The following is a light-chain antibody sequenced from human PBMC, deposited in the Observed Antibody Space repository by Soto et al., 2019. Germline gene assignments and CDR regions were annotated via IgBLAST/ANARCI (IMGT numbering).Light chain of an antibody. CDR2: EVS. CDR3: CSYVGHNISL. J-gene: IGLJ2*01. V-gene: IGLV2-23*02. CDR1: SSDVGSYNL. Sequence: QSALTQPDSVSGSPGQSITLSCTGTSSDVGSYNLVSWYQQHPGKAPKLIIYEVSKLPSGVSNRFSGSKSGNTASLTISGLQAEDEADYYCCSYVGHNISLFGGGTKVTVL.